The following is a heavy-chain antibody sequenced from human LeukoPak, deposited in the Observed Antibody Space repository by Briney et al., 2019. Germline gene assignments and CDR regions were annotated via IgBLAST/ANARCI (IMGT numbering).Heavy chain of an antibody. CDR3: ARSQLTYYDFWSGYYGGWFDP. CDR1: GYSFTSYW. V-gene: IGHV5-51*01. J-gene: IGHJ5*02. Sequence: GESLKISCKGSGYSFTSYWIGWVRQMPGKGLEWMGIIYPDDSDTRYSPSFQGQVTISADKSISTAYLQWSSLKASDTAMYYCARSQLTYYDFWSGYYGGWFDPWGQGTLVTVSS. D-gene: IGHD3-3*01. CDR2: IYPDDSDT.